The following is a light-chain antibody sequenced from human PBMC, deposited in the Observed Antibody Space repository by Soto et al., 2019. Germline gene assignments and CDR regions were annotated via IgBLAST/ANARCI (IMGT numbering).Light chain of an antibody. Sequence: ETMMTQSPDTLSVSLGERATLSCRASQSLRSSLAWYRQKPGQAHRLLIYDASTRATGIPARFSGSGSGTDFTLTISGLQSEDFAVYYCQQYNNWPQTVGQGTKVDIK. CDR3: QQYNNWPQT. J-gene: IGKJ1*01. CDR1: QSLRSS. V-gene: IGKV3-15*01. CDR2: DAS.